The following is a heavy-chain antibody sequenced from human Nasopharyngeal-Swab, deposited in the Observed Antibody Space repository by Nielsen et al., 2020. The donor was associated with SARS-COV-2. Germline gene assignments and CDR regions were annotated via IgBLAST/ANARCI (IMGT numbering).Heavy chain of an antibody. V-gene: IGHV4-30-4*01. CDR1: GGSISSGDYY. D-gene: IGHD6-13*01. J-gene: IGHJ4*02. CDR3: ARVFEAAAGLDY. Sequence: SETLSLTCTVSGGSISSGDYYWSWIRQPPGKGLEWIGYIYYSGSTYYNPSLKSRVTISADTSKNQFSLKLSSVTAADTAVYYCARVFEAAAGLDYWGQGTLVTVSS. CDR2: IYYSGST.